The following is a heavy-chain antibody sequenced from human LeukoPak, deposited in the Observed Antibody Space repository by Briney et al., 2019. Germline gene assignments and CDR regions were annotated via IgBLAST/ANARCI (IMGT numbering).Heavy chain of an antibody. CDR2: IKEDGSDT. CDR1: GFTFSFHY. Sequence: PGGSLRLSCAASGFTFSFHYMGWVRQTPGKGLEWVANIKEDGSDTFYVESVKGRFTIFRDNAKNSVYLQMNILRAEDTAVYYCARHRYFYFDLWGQGTLVNVSS. D-gene: IGHD3-9*01. V-gene: IGHV3-7*01. J-gene: IGHJ4*02. CDR3: ARHRYFYFDL.